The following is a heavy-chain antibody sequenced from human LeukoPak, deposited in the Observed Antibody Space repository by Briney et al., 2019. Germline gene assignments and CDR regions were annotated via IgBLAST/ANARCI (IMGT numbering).Heavy chain of an antibody. J-gene: IGHJ3*02. Sequence: ASVKVPCKASGYTFTSYGISWVRQAPGQGLEWMGWISAYNGNTNYAQKLQGRVTMTTDTSTSTAYMELRSLRSDDTAVYYCARELVTTVTTVDAFDIWGQGTMVTVPS. V-gene: IGHV1-18*01. CDR3: ARELVTTVTTVDAFDI. D-gene: IGHD4-17*01. CDR1: GYTFTSYG. CDR2: ISAYNGNT.